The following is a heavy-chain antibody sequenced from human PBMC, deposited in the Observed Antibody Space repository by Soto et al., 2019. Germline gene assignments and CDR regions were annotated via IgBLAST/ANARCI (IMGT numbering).Heavy chain of an antibody. Sequence: GGSLRLSCAASGFTFSSYAMHWVRQAPGKGLEWVAVISYDGSNKYYADSVKGRFTISRDNSKNTLYLQMNSLRAEDTAVYYCARVWSGYYGYYYYGMDVWGQGTTVTVSS. CDR3: ARVWSGYYGYYYYGMDV. CDR2: ISYDGSNK. D-gene: IGHD3-3*01. J-gene: IGHJ6*02. V-gene: IGHV3-30-3*01. CDR1: GFTFSSYA.